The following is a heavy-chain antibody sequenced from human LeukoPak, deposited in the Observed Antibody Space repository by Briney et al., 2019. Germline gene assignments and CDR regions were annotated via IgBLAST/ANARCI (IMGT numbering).Heavy chain of an antibody. V-gene: IGHV3-48*03. J-gene: IGHJ4*02. CDR2: ISSSGSTI. CDR1: GFTFSSYE. Sequence: GGSLRLSCAASGFTFSSYEMNWVRQAPGKGLEWVSYISSSGSTIYYADSVKGRFSISRDNAKNSLYLQMNSLRAEGTAVYYCARFYYDSSGYPIVDYWGQGTLVTVSS. CDR3: ARFYYDSSGYPIVDY. D-gene: IGHD3-22*01.